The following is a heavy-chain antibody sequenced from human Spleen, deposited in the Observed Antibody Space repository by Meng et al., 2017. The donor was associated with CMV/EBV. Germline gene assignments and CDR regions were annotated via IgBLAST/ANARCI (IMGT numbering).Heavy chain of an antibody. CDR3: ARGGRIYYGSGLDY. V-gene: IGHV4-34*01. CDR2: INHSGST. D-gene: IGHD3-10*01. Sequence: QVQVQQWGAGLLKPSEARSLTCAVYGGSFSGYYWSWIRQPPGKGLEWIGEINHSGSTNYNPSLKSRVTISVDTSKNQFSLKLSSVTAADTAVYYCARGGRIYYGSGLDYWGQGTLVTVSS. J-gene: IGHJ4*02. CDR1: GGSFSGYY.